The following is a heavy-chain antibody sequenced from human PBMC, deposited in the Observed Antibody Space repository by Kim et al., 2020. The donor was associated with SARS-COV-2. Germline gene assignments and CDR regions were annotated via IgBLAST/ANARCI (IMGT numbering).Heavy chain of an antibody. V-gene: IGHV4-59*01. D-gene: IGHD3-3*01. CDR3: ARKDDQFLYMDV. Sequence: SETLSLTCTVSGGSISPYFWSWIRQSPQKGLELVGYIYFTGNTNYNPSLRGRLTISVDRSKNQFSLTLTSVTAADTAVFYCARKDDQFLYMDVWGKGTAVTVSS. J-gene: IGHJ6*03. CDR1: GGSISPYF. CDR2: IYFTGNT.